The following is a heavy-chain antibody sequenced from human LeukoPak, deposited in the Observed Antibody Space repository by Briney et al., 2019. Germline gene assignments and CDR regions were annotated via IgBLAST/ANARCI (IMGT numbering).Heavy chain of an antibody. CDR2: IYTSGST. V-gene: IGHV4-4*07. CDR3: ARDRLYGDYARAFDY. Sequence: TSETLSLTCTVSGGSISSYYWSWIRQPAGKGLEWIGRIYTSGSTNYNPSLKSRVTMSVDTSKNQFSLKLSSVTAADMAVYYCARDRLYGDYARAFDYWGQGTLVTVSS. CDR1: GGSISSYY. J-gene: IGHJ4*02. D-gene: IGHD4-17*01.